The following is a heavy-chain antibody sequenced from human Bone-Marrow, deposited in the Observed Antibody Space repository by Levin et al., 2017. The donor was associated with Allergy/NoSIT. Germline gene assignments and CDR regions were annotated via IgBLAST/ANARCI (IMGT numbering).Heavy chain of an antibody. Sequence: GESLKISCAASGFTLRNYALHWVRQAPGKGLEWMAIISYDGSKKFYADSVKGRFTISRDNSKNTVYLQMNTLTADDTAVYYCARGAFWTLYDPLTDRRLKDAFDIWGQGTMVTVSS. CDR2: ISYDGSKK. V-gene: IGHV3-30*14. CDR1: GFTLRNYA. D-gene: IGHD3-9*01. J-gene: IGHJ3*02. CDR3: ARGAFWTLYDPLTDRRLKDAFDI.